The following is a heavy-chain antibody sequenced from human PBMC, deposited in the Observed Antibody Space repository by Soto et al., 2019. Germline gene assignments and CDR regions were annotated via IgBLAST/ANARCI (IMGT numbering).Heavy chain of an antibody. CDR2: IYYSGST. Sequence: QVQLQESGTGLVNPSQTLSLTCAVSGDSISKSGYYWSWIRHNQGKALEWIWYIYYSGSTFYNPSLKGLGPISSDTSKTQLSLKLTSVTVADPAVYDCGRSRGGTNLRRPHYFHSSRQGSLVAVSS. V-gene: IGHV4-31*01. CDR3: GRSRGGTNLRRPHYFHS. CDR1: GDSISKSGYY. J-gene: IGHJ4*02. D-gene: IGHD2-8*01.